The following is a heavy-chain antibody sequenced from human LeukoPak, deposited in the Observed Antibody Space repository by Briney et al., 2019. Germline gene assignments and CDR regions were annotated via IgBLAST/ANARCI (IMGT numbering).Heavy chain of an antibody. CDR3: ARGVISKYYFDY. CDR1: GGSISSGSYY. Sequence: SQTLSLTCTVSGGSISSGSYYWSWIRQPAGKGLEWIGRIYTSGSTNYNPSLKSRVTMSVDTSKNQFSLKLSSVTAADTAVYYCARGVISKYYFDYWGQGTLVTVSS. D-gene: IGHD2-21*01. V-gene: IGHV4-61*02. CDR2: IYTSGST. J-gene: IGHJ4*02.